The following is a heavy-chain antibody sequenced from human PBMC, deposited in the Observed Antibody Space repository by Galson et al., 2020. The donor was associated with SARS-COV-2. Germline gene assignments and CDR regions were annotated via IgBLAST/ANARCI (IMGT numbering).Heavy chain of an antibody. D-gene: IGHD4-17*01. CDR1: GTSISSGSYS. CDR3: ARLHYGEYAPEAFDI. V-gene: IGHV4-30-2*01. CDR2: ISHSGGT. Sequence: SETLSLTCAVSGTSISSGSYSWNWIRKPPGKGLGWIGYISHSGGTYYNPSLKSRVTISGDRSKNQFSLRLSSVTAADTAVYYCARLHYGEYAPEAFDIWGPGTRVTVAS. J-gene: IGHJ3*02.